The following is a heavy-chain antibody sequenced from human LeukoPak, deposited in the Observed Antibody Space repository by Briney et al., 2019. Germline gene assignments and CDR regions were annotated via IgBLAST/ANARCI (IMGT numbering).Heavy chain of an antibody. D-gene: IGHD4-17*01. CDR1: GGSFSGFY. CDR2: INHSGSN. J-gene: IGHJ4*02. CDR3: ARARYDGDYKGGFYYFDF. Sequence: SETLSLTCAVSGGSFSGFYWSWIRQSPEKGLEWIGEINHSGSNTNNPSLKNRVTISVATPKNQVFLELTSVTAADTAVYYCARARYDGDYKGGFYYFDFWGQGTLVTVSS. V-gene: IGHV4-34*01.